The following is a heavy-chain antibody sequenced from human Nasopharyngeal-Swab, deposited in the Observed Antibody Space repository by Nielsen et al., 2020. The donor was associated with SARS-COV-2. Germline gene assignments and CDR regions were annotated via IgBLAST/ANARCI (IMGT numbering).Heavy chain of an antibody. CDR2: ISYDGINK. CDR1: GFTFSSYA. CDR3: ARDRLTGRNSEAADY. V-gene: IGHV3-30-3*01. D-gene: IGHD4-23*01. J-gene: IGHJ4*02. Sequence: GGSLRLSCAASGFTFSSYAMHWVRQAPGKGLEWVAVISYDGINKYYADSVKGRFTISRDNSKNTLYLQMNSLRAEDTAVYYCARDRLTGRNSEAADYWGQGTLVTVSS.